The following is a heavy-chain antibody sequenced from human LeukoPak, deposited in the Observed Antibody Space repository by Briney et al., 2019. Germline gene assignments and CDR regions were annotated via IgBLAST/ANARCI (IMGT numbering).Heavy chain of an antibody. D-gene: IGHD5-24*01. CDR3: ARSPEIYFMDV. J-gene: IGHJ6*03. CDR2: ISSSSSYI. V-gene: IGHV3-21*01. CDR1: GFTFSSYS. Sequence: GGSLRLSCAASGFTFSSYSMNWVRQAPGKGLEWVSSISSSSSYIYYADSVKGRFTISRDNAKNSLYLQMDSLRAEDTAVYYCARSPEIYFMDVWGKGTTVTVSS.